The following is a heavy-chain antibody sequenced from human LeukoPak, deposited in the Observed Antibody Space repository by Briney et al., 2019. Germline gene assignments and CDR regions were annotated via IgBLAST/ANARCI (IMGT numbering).Heavy chain of an antibody. Sequence: GGSLRLSCAASGFTFSTYAMSWVRQAPGKGLEWVSGISGSGGTTYYADSVKGRFTISRDNSKNTLYVQMNSLRAEDTALYYCARDVPLDDYYGSGTYSYYFDSWGQGALVTVSS. CDR1: GFTFSTYA. CDR2: ISGSGGTT. D-gene: IGHD3-10*01. CDR3: ARDVPLDDYYGSGTYSYYFDS. V-gene: IGHV3-23*01. J-gene: IGHJ4*02.